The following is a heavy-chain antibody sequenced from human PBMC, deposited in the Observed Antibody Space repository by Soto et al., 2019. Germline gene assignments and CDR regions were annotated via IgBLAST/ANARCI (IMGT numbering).Heavy chain of an antibody. V-gene: IGHV4-34*01. D-gene: IGHD1-26*01. CDR2: INHSGST. Sequence: QVQLQQWGAGLLKPSETLSLTCAVYGGSFSGYYWSWIRQPPGKGLEWIGEINHSGSTNYNPSLKSRVTISVDTSKNQFSLKLSSVTAADTAVYYCATGGSYYEGDEIWGEDYWGQGTLVTVSS. CDR3: ATGGSYYEGDEIWGEDY. CDR1: GGSFSGYY. J-gene: IGHJ4*02.